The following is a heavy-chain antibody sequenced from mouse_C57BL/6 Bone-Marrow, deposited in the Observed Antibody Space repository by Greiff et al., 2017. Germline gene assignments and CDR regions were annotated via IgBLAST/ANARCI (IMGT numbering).Heavy chain of an antibody. CDR1: GYTFTDYY. CDR2: INPYNGGT. V-gene: IGHV1-19*01. Sequence: EVQLQESGPVLVKPGASVKMSCKASGYTFTDYYMNWVKQSHGKSLEWIGVINPYNGGTSYNQKFKGKATLTVDKSSSTAYMELNSLTSEDSAVYYCARNIAYFDYWGQGTTLTVSS. CDR3: ARNIAYFDY. J-gene: IGHJ2*01.